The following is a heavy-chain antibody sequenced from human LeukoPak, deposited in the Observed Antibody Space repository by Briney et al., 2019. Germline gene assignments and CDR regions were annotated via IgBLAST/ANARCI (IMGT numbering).Heavy chain of an antibody. J-gene: IGHJ4*02. CDR1: GGSISSYY. V-gene: IGHV4-59*12. CDR3: ARSLGGFGEIFDY. CDR2: IYYSGST. D-gene: IGHD3-10*01. Sequence: SETLSLTCTVSGGSISSYYWSWIRQPPGRGLEWIGYIYYSGSTNYNPSLKSRVTISVDRSKNQFSLKLSSVTAADTAVYYCARSLGGFGEIFDYWGQGTLVTVSS.